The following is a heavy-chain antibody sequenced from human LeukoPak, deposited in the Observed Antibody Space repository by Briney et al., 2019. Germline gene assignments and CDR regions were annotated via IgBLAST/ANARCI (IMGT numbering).Heavy chain of an antibody. CDR2: IYYSGST. Sequence: PSETLSLTCTVSGGSISGYYWSWIRQPPGKGLEWIGFIYYSGSTNYNPSLKSRVTISVDTSKNQFSLKLSSVSAADTAVYYCAKDAKYDSNGYYYLGAFDIWGQGTMVTVSS. V-gene: IGHV4-59*12. CDR3: AKDAKYDSNGYYYLGAFDI. J-gene: IGHJ3*02. CDR1: GGSISGYY. D-gene: IGHD3-22*01.